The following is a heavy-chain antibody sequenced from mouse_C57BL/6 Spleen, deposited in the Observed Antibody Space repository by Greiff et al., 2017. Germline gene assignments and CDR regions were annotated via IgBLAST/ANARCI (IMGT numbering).Heavy chain of an antibody. CDR1: GYAFTNYL. J-gene: IGHJ4*01. CDR2: INPGSGGT. V-gene: IGHV1-54*01. Sequence: VQLQESGAELVRPGTSVKVSCKASGYAFTNYLIEWVKQRPGQGLEWIGVINPGSGGTNYNEKFKGKATLTADKSSSTAYMQLSSLTSEDSAVYFCARRSYYSRGDYYAMDYWGQGTSVTVSS. D-gene: IGHD2-5*01. CDR3: ARRSYYSRGDYYAMDY.